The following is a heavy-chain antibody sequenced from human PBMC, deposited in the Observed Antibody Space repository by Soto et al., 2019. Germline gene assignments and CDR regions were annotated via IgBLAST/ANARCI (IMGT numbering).Heavy chain of an antibody. CDR1: GFTFSSYW. J-gene: IGHJ4*02. Sequence: GGSLRLSCAASGFTFSSYWMHWVRQAPGKGLVWVSRINSDGSSTSYADSVKGRFTISRDNAKNTLYLQMNSLRAEDTAVYYCARVSSGWWVGNRVWGQGTLVTVSS. CDR3: ARVSSGWWVGNRV. V-gene: IGHV3-74*01. CDR2: INSDGSST. D-gene: IGHD6-19*01.